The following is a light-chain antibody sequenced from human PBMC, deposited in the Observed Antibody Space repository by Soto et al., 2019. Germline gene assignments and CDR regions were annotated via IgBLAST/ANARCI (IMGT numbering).Light chain of an antibody. CDR2: GAS. J-gene: IGKJ2*01. V-gene: IGKV1-39*01. Sequence: DIQMTQSPSSLSASVGDRVTITCRARLRISSDLNWFQQKPGKAPKVLIFGASSLQSGVPSRFSGSGSGTEFTLTISSLQREDSATYYCQQSYTTPRTFGQGTKLEIK. CDR3: QQSYTTPRT. CDR1: LRISSD.